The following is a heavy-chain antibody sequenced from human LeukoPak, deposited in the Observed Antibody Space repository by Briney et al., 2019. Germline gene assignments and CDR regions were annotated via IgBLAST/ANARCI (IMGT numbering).Heavy chain of an antibody. CDR1: GYSFTSYW. Sequence: GESLKISCKGSGYSFTSYWIGWVRQMPGKGLEWMGIIHPGDSDTRYSPSFQGQVTISADKSITTAYLQWSSLKASDTAMYYCATSWPFAWEVTHAFDIWGQGTMVTVSS. J-gene: IGHJ3*02. CDR3: ATSWPFAWEVTHAFDI. D-gene: IGHD1-26*01. V-gene: IGHV5-51*01. CDR2: IHPGDSDT.